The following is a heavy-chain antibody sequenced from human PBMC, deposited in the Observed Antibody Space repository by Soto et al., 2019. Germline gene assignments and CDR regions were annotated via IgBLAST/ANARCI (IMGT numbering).Heavy chain of an antibody. J-gene: IGHJ6*02. V-gene: IGHV3-30*18. CDR3: AKDQCGDELLHSSGWSCQYYCYGMDV. Sequence: QVQLVESGGGVVQPGRSLRLSCAASGFTFNSYAMHWVRQAPGKGLEWVAVISYDGTNKYYGDSVKGRFTISRDNSKNTVYLKMNSLRAEDTAGYYCAKDQCGDELLHSSGWSCQYYCYGMDVWGQGTTVTVSS. D-gene: IGHD6-19*01. CDR2: ISYDGTNK. CDR1: GFTFNSYA.